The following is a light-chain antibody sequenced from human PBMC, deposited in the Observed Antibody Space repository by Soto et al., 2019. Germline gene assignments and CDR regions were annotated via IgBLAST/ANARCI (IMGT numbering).Light chain of an antibody. CDR3: QDHKNYPIT. Sequence: IQLTQSPSSLSASVGDRVTITCRASQGISSYLAWYQHKPGKAPKLLIYATSTLGSGVTSRFSGSGSGTDFTLTISSLQPEDFPTYYCQDHKNYPITFGQGTRLEIK. CDR1: QGISSY. J-gene: IGKJ5*01. V-gene: IGKV1-9*01. CDR2: ATS.